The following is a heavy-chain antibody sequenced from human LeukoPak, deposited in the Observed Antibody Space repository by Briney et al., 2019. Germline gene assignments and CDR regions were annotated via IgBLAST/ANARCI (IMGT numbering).Heavy chain of an antibody. D-gene: IGHD3-10*01. CDR2: IYYSGSP. J-gene: IGHJ5*02. CDR3: ARHVGFITMVRGVINNNWFDP. V-gene: IGHV4-39*01. Sequence: SETLSLTCTVSGGSISTYYWGWIRQPPGKGLEWIGSIYYSGSPYYNPSLKSRVTISVDTSKKQFSLKLSSATAADTAVYYCARHVGFITMVRGVINNNWFDPWGQGTLVTVSS. CDR1: GGSISTYY.